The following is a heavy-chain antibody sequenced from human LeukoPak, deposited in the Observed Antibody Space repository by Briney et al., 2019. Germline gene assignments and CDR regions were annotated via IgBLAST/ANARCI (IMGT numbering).Heavy chain of an antibody. J-gene: IGHJ4*02. CDR1: GFTFSSYA. V-gene: IGHV3-30*04. CDR3: ARDGDY. Sequence: SGRSLRLSCAASGFTFSSYAMHWVRQAPGKGLEWVAVISYDGSNKYYADSVKGRFTISRDNPKNTLYLQMNSLRAEDTAVYYCARDGDYWGQGTLVTVSS. CDR2: ISYDGSNK.